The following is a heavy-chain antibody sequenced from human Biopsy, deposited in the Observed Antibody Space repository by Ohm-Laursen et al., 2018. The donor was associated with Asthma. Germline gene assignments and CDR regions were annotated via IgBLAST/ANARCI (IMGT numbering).Heavy chain of an antibody. CDR3: ASGLQVDY. CDR1: GFSFIGYY. J-gene: IGHJ4*02. V-gene: IGHV1-2*02. CDR2: INPKMGNT. Sequence: GASVKVSCKTSGFSFIGYYLHWVRQAPGQRLEWMGWINPKMGNTNYAERFQGRVTMTKDTATSTAYMELTRLTSDDTAVYFCASGLQVDYWGPGTLVSVSS.